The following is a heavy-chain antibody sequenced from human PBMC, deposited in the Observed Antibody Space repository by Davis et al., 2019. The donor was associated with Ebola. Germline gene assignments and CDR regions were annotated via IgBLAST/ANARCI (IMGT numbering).Heavy chain of an antibody. J-gene: IGHJ4*02. CDR2: MNEDGTTT. V-gene: IGHV3-74*01. CDR3: VKDFGGRSDS. D-gene: IGHD3-10*01. CDR1: GFTVSSNY. Sequence: PGGSLRLSCAASGFTVSSNYMSWVRQAPGKGLVWVSRMNEDGTTTNYAESVKGRFTIFRDSAKNTLYLQMNNLGAEDTAIYYCVKDFGGRSDSWGQGTLVTVSS.